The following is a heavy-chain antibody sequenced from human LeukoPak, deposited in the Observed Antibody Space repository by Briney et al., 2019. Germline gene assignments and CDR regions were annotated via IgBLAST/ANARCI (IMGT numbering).Heavy chain of an antibody. CDR1: GFTFSSYG. V-gene: IGHV3-21*01. D-gene: IGHD2-15*01. CDR3: VTTPYCSGGSCYSSD. J-gene: IGHJ4*02. CDR2: ISSSSTYV. Sequence: PGGPLRLSCAASGFTFSSYGMNWVRQAPGKGLEWVSSISSSSTYVYYADSVKGRFTISRDNAKNSLYLQMNSLRAEDTAVYYCVTTPYCSGGSCYSSDWGQGTLVTVSS.